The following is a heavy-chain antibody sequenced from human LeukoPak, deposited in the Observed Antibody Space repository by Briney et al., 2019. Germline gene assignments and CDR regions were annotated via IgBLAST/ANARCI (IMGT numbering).Heavy chain of an antibody. J-gene: IGHJ5*02. CDR3: ARADSSSWYANWFDP. D-gene: IGHD6-13*01. CDR2: GHNSGST. Sequence: PTETLSLTCTVSGGSISTYYWSWIRQPPGRGLEWIGYGHNSGSTYYNPSLKSRVTISVDRSKNQLSLKLSSVTAADTAVYYCARADSSSWYANWFDPWGQGTLVTVSS. V-gene: IGHV4-59*12. CDR1: GGSISTYY.